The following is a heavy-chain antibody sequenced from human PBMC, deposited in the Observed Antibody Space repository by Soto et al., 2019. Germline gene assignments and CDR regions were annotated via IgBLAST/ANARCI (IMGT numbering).Heavy chain of an antibody. V-gene: IGHV3-74*01. CDR3: ARWVGVVGAGPRVVTNWFDP. CDR1: GFTFSSYW. D-gene: IGHD1-26*01. CDR2: INSDGSST. Sequence: GGSLRLSCAASGFTFSSYWMHWVRQAPGKGLVWVSRINSDGSSTSYADSVKGRFTISRDNAKNTLYLQMNSLRAEDTAVYYCARWVGVVGAGPRVVTNWFDPWGQGTLVTVSS. J-gene: IGHJ5*02.